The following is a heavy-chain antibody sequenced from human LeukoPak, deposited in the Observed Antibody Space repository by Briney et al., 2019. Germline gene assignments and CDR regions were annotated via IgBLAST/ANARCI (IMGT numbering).Heavy chain of an antibody. V-gene: IGHV1-3*04. D-gene: IGHD6-19*01. J-gene: IGHJ1*01. CDR3: ARDGWLTAGYFQH. CDR1: GYTFSSYT. Sequence: ASAKVSCKTSGYTFSSYTIHWVRQAPGQRLEWMGWMDTVNGNTEYSHKFHGRVTITRDTSATTAYMELSSLRSEDTGVCYCARDGWLTAGYFQHWGQGTVVTVSS. CDR2: MDTVNGNT.